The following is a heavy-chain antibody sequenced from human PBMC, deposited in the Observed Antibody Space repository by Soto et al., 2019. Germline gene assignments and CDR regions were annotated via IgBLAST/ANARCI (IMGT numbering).Heavy chain of an antibody. V-gene: IGHV4-34*01. J-gene: IGHJ5*01. D-gene: IGHD3-22*01. CDR1: GGSFSGHS. Sequence: PSETLSLTCDVYGGSFSGHSWTWIRQSPGKGLEWIGDINHSGRVNYSPSLKSRVTISLDTSKNQFSLTLSAVTAADTAMYYCSTRAYDTNGYYRFDPWGQGTLVPVSS. CDR2: INHSGRV. CDR3: STRAYDTNGYYRFDP.